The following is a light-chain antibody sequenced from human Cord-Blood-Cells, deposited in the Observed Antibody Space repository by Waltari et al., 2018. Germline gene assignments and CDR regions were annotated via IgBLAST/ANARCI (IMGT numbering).Light chain of an antibody. J-gene: IGKJ1*01. CDR1: QSISSW. V-gene: IGKV1-5*01. CDR2: DAS. Sequence: DIQMTQPPSTLSASVGDRVTITCRASQSISSWLAWYQQKLGNAPKLLIYDASSLESGVPSRFSGSGSGTEFTLTNSSLQPDDLATYYGQQYNSYWTFGQGTKVEIK. CDR3: QQYNSYWT.